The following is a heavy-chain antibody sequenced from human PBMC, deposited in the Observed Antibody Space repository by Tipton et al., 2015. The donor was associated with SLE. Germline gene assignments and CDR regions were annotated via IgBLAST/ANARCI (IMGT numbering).Heavy chain of an antibody. D-gene: IGHD2-21*02. V-gene: IGHV3-48*03. CDR3: ARGDLTTINWYFDL. J-gene: IGHJ2*01. Sequence: SLRLSCAASGFTFSSSGMHWVRQAPGKGLEWVSYISGSGGTIYYAESVKGRFTISRDNAKNSLYLQINGLRAEDTAVYFCARGDLTTINWYFDLWGRGTLVTVSS. CDR1: GFTFSSSG. CDR2: ISGSGGTI.